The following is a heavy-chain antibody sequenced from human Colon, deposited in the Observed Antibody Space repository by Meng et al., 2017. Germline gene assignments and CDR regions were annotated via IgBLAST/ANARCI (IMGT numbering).Heavy chain of an antibody. Sequence: SQTPSLTCAISGDSVSSNSAAWNWIRQPPSRGLEWLGRTYYRSKWYNHYAVSVKSRITIKPDTSKTQFSLHLNSVTPEDTAVYYCAGEFASGCYWEYWGQGTLVTVSS. CDR2: TYYRSKWYN. J-gene: IGHJ4*02. CDR3: AGEFASGCYWEY. V-gene: IGHV6-1*01. CDR1: GDSVSSNSAA. D-gene: IGHD3-10*01.